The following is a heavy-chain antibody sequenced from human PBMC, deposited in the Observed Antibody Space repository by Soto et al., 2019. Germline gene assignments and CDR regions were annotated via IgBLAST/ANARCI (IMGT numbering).Heavy chain of an antibody. CDR1: GGSISSYY. V-gene: IGHV4-59*01. J-gene: IGHJ6*02. CDR2: IYYSGST. D-gene: IGHD6-13*01. CDR3: ARCLWSGIAAAAPYGMDV. Sequence: QVQLQESGPGLVKPSETLSLTCTVSGGSISSYYWSWIRQPPGKGLEWIGYIYYSGSTNYNPSLKSRVTIAVDTSKNQFALKLSSVTAADTAVYYCARCLWSGIAAAAPYGMDVWGQGTTVTVSS.